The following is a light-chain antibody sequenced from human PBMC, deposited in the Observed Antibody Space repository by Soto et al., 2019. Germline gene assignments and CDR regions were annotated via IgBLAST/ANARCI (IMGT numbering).Light chain of an antibody. J-gene: IGLJ2*01. CDR1: NSDIGSHNL. CDR3: SSYVGVVV. Sequence: QSALTQPASVSGSPGQSITISCTGTNSDIGSHNLVSWYQHHPGKAPKLMIYEGSKRPSGVSNRFSGFKSGNTASLTISGLQAEDEADYYCSSYVGVVVFGGGTKLNVL. V-gene: IGLV2-23*01. CDR2: EGS.